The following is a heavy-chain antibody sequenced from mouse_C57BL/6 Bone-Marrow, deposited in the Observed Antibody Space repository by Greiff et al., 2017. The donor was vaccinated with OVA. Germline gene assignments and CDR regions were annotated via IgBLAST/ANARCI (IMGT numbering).Heavy chain of an antibody. D-gene: IGHD1-1*01. Sequence: EVQGVESGGGLVKPGGSLKLSCAASGFTFSSYAMSWVRQTPEKRLEWVATISDGGSYTYYPDNVKGRFTISRDNAKNNLYLQISHLTSEASAMFCGARDLLRYCDYWGQATLVTVSA. J-gene: IGHJ3*01. V-gene: IGHV5-4*01. CDR1: GFTFSSYA. CDR3: ARDLLRYCDY. CDR2: ISDGGSYT.